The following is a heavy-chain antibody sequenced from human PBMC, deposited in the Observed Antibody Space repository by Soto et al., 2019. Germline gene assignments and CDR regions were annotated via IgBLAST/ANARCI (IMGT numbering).Heavy chain of an antibody. V-gene: IGHV1-46*01. CDR1: GDTFTDYY. D-gene: IGHD2-21*02. Sequence: QVQLVQSGAEVKKPGASVKVSCKASGDTFTDYYIHWVRQAPGQGLEWMGTVNPSGGHTTYAQHFLGRMTMTRDTSTSTLYLGLTSRTAEDTAVYYCARGGHVVVVTAAVDYWGQGTLVTVSS. J-gene: IGHJ4*02. CDR3: ARGGHVVVVTAAVDY. CDR2: VNPSGGHT.